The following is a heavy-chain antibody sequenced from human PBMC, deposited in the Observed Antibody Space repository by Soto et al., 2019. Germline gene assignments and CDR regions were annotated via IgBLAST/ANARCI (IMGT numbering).Heavy chain of an antibody. D-gene: IGHD3-3*01. J-gene: IGHJ4*02. Sequence: EASVKVSCKASGYTFTSYGISWVRQAPGQGLEWMGWISAYNGNTNYAQKLQGRVTMTTDTSTSTAYMELRSLRSDDTAVYYCARDRSNYDFWSALSDYWGQGTLVTVSS. V-gene: IGHV1-18*04. CDR3: ARDRSNYDFWSALSDY. CDR2: ISAYNGNT. CDR1: GYTFTSYG.